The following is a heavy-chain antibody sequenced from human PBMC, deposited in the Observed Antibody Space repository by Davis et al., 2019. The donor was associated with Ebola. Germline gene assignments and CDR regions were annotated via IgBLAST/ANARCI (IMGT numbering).Heavy chain of an antibody. Sequence: PGGSLRLSCVVSGFIFGNYAMSWVRQAPGRGLEWVSVISANGATKYYADSVKGRVTISRDNSRNTLYLQMKSLRADDTAIYYCAKTTAEYGDYDVAFDYWGQGTRVTVSS. CDR1: GFIFGNYA. D-gene: IGHD4-17*01. V-gene: IGHV3-23*01. CDR3: AKTTAEYGDYDVAFDY. CDR2: ISANGATK. J-gene: IGHJ4*02.